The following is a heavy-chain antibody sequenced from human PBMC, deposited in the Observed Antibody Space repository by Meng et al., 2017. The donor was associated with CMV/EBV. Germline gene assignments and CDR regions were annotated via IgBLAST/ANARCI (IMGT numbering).Heavy chain of an antibody. J-gene: IGHJ6*02. CDR3: GGGVATHYYYYGMDV. Sequence: ASVKVSCKASGYTFTSYGISWVRQAPGQGLEWMGWISAYNGNTNYAQKLQGRVTMTTDTSTSTAYMELRSLRSDDTAVYYCGGGVATHYYYYGMDVWGQGTTVTVSS. CDR2: ISAYNGNT. CDR1: GYTFTSYG. D-gene: IGHD5-12*01. V-gene: IGHV1-18*01.